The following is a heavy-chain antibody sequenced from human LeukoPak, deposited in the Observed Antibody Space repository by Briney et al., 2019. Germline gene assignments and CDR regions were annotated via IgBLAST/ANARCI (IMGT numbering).Heavy chain of an antibody. CDR2: ISSSGAYT. V-gene: IGHV3-23*01. D-gene: IGHD3-9*01. CDR1: GFTWSPHA. CDR3: RKNVGGFQLARYLEL. J-gene: IGHJ4*02. Sequence: PGGSLRLSCAASGFTWSPHAMSCVRQAPGKGLEWVSAISSSGAYTYFAASVKGRFTISRDNSRNTLYLQMNSLRAEDTAVYYCRKNVGGFQLARYLELWGERTLVTVSS.